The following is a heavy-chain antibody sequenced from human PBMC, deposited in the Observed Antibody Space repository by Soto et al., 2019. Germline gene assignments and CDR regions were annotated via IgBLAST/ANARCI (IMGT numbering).Heavy chain of an antibody. Sequence: PSETLSLTCTVSGGSISSYYWSWIRQPPGKGLEWIGYIYYSGSTNYNPSLKSRVTISVDTSKNQFSLKLSSVTAADTAVYYCAREARGSGSSRVNWFDPWGQGTLVTVSS. CDR1: GGSISSYY. V-gene: IGHV4-59*01. J-gene: IGHJ5*02. D-gene: IGHD3-10*01. CDR3: AREARGSGSSRVNWFDP. CDR2: IYYSGST.